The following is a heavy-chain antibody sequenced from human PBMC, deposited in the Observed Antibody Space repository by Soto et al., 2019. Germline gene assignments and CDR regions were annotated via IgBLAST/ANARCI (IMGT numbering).Heavy chain of an antibody. D-gene: IGHD2-15*01. CDR3: APLSVSLSGPYGIHV. V-gene: IGHV4-34*12. Sequence: SETLSLTCAVYGGSFSPYYWSWIRQPPGKGLEWIGQIFHGGSTNYSPSLKSRVTISVDTSKNQFSVRLNSVTAADTAVYYCAPLSVSLSGPYGIHVWGQGTTVTVSS. CDR2: IFHGGST. CDR1: GGSFSPYY. J-gene: IGHJ6*02.